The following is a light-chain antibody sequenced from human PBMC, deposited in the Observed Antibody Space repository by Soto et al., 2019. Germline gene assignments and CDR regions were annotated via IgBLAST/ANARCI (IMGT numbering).Light chain of an antibody. CDR2: DAS. V-gene: IGKV1-33*01. CDR3: LQHNSYPLT. Sequence: DIQMSQSPSSLSASVGDRVTIACQASQDISNYLNWYQQKPGKAPKLLIYDASNLETGVPSRFSGSGSGTEFTLTISSLQPEDFATYYCLQHNSYPLTFGRGTKVDIK. J-gene: IGKJ4*01. CDR1: QDISNY.